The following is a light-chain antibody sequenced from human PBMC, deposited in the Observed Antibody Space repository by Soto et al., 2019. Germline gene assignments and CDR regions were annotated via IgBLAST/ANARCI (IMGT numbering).Light chain of an antibody. CDR3: QQYGSSPQVT. V-gene: IGKV3-20*01. CDR2: GSS. Sequence: EIVLTQSPGTLSLSPGERATLSCRASQSVSPYLAWYQHNPGQAPMLLIYGSSSSATGIPDRFSGSGSGTDLTLTISRLEPEDFAVDYCQQYGSSPQVTCGPGTKVDIK. J-gene: IGKJ3*01. CDR1: QSVSPY.